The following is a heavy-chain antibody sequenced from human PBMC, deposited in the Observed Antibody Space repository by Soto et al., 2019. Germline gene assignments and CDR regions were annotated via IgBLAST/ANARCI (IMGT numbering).Heavy chain of an antibody. CDR3: ARLGLFCSSTSCSNWFDP. J-gene: IGHJ5*02. D-gene: IGHD2-2*01. CDR1: GYSFTSYW. V-gene: IGHV5-10-1*01. CDR2: IDPSDSYT. Sequence: GESLKISCKGSGYSFTSYWISWVRQMPGKGLEWMGRIDPSDSYTNYSPSFQGHVTISADKSISTAYLQWSSLKASDTAMYYCARLGLFCSSTSCSNWFDPWGQGTQVTVS.